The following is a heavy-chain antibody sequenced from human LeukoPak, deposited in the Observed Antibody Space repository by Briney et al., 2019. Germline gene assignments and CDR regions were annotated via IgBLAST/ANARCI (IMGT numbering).Heavy chain of an antibody. CDR1: GGSISSSSYY. Sequence: PSETLSLTCTVSGGSISSSSYYRGWIRQPPGKGLEWIGSIYYSRSTSYNPSLKSRVTISVDTSKNQFSLKLSSVTAADTAVYYCARGITMIAVVIHDWYFDLWGRGTLVTVSS. CDR2: IYYSRST. J-gene: IGHJ2*01. CDR3: ARGITMIAVVIHDWYFDL. V-gene: IGHV4-39*01. D-gene: IGHD3-22*01.